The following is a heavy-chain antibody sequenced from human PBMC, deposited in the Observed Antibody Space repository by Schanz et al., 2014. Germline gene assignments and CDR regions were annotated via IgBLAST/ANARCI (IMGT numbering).Heavy chain of an antibody. D-gene: IGHD1-26*01. Sequence: LVESGGGVVQPGRSLRLSCAASGFTFSSYGMHWVRQVPGKGLEWVAVVCYDGSKKYYADSLKGRFTTSRANSKNTMYLQMNSLRAEDTAVYYCVKDLQRELLRDDHYYGMDVWGQGTAVTVSS. J-gene: IGHJ6*02. CDR2: VCYDGSKK. CDR1: GFTFSSYG. V-gene: IGHV3-33*06. CDR3: VKDLQRELLRDDHYYGMDV.